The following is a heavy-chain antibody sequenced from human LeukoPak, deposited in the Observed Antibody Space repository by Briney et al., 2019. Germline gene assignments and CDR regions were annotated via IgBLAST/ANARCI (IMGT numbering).Heavy chain of an antibody. Sequence: GGSLRLSCAASGFTFSSYAMHWVRQAPGKGLEYVSAISSNGGSTYYANSVEGRFTISRDNSKNTLYLQMGSLRAEDMAVYYCARVGGWELHQGAFDYWGQGTLVTVSS. D-gene: IGHD1-26*01. CDR3: ARVGGWELHQGAFDY. J-gene: IGHJ4*02. V-gene: IGHV3-64*01. CDR1: GFTFSSYA. CDR2: ISSNGGST.